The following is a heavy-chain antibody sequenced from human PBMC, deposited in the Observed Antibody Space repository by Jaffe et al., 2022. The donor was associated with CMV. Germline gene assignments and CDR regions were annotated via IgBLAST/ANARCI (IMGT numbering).Heavy chain of an antibody. CDR1: GYTFTSYN. CDR3: ARGGGIYWGGY. Sequence: QVQLVQSGAEVKKPGASVKVSCKASGYTFTSYNMHWVRQAPGQRLEWMGWINAGNGNTKYSQKFQGRVTITRDTSASTAYMELSSLRSEDTAVYYCARGGGIYWGGYWGQGTLVTVSS. V-gene: IGHV1-3*01. D-gene: IGHD1-26*01. CDR2: INAGNGNT. J-gene: IGHJ4*02.